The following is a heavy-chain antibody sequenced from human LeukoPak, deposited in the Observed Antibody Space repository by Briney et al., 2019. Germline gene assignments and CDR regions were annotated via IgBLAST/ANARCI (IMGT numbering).Heavy chain of an antibody. V-gene: IGHV3-7*03. CDR1: GFIFTDYW. D-gene: IGHD3-3*01. J-gene: IGHJ4*02. CDR3: AKAELGVDTFFDY. Sequence: GSLRLSCAASGFIFTDYWMYWVRQAPGKGPAWVANIKEDGTEKNYVDSVKGRFTISRDNAKKSLYLQMNSLRAEDTAFYYCAKAELGVDTFFDYWGQGTLVTVSS. CDR2: IKEDGTEK.